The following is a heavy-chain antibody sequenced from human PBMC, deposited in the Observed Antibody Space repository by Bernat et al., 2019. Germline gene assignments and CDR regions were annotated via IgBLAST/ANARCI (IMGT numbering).Heavy chain of an antibody. Sequence: QVQLVQSGAEVKKPGASVKVSCKASGYTFTSYGISWVRQAPGQGLEWMGWISAYNGDTNYAQKLQGGVTMTTDTSTSTAYMVLRSLRSDDTAMYYCARPNAFYYYYGMDVWGQGTTVTVSS. CDR1: GYTFTSYG. J-gene: IGHJ6*02. V-gene: IGHV1-18*01. CDR2: ISAYNGDT. CDR3: ARPNAFYYYYGMDV.